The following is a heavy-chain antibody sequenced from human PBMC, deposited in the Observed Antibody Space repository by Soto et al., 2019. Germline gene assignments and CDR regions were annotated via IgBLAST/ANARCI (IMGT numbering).Heavy chain of an antibody. Sequence: SVKVSCKASGCTFSSYAISWVRQAPGQGLEWMGGIIPIFGTANYAQKFQGRVTITADESTSTAYMELSSLRSEDTAVYYCAREASYSSGRKPFDYWGQGTLVTVSS. V-gene: IGHV1-69*13. CDR1: GCTFSSYA. CDR2: IIPIFGTA. CDR3: AREASYSSGRKPFDY. J-gene: IGHJ4*02. D-gene: IGHD6-19*01.